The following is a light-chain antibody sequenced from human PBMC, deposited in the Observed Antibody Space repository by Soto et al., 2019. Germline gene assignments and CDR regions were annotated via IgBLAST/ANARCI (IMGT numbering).Light chain of an antibody. Sequence: LTQPPSASGSPGQSVTISCTGTSGDIGGYDYVSWYQQHPGKAPKLMIYEVTKRPLGVPDRFSGSKSGNTASLTVSGLQAEDEADYYCSSYAGSNNPYVFGTGTKVTAL. CDR3: SSYAGSNNPYV. CDR1: SGDIGGYDY. CDR2: EVT. V-gene: IGLV2-8*01. J-gene: IGLJ1*01.